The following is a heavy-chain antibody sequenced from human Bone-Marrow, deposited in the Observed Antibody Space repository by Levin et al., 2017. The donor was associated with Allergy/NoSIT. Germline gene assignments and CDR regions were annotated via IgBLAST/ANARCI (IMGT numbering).Heavy chain of an antibody. J-gene: IGHJ4*02. CDR2: IYWDEDK. CDR3: THRRPPLRTRHFDY. Sequence: SGPTLVKPTQTLTLTCSYSGFSLSSPGVGVGWVRQSPGKALEWLALIYWDEDKRYSPSLRSRLSITMDTSKNQVFLRMTNMDPVDTATYYCTHRRPPLRTRHFDYWGQGALVNVSS. D-gene: IGHD4-17*01. V-gene: IGHV2-5*02. CDR1: GFSLSSPGVG.